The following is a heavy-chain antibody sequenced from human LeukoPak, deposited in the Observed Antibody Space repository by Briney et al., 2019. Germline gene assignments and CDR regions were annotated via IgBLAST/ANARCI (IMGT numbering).Heavy chain of an antibody. CDR3: ARGRYCSGGNCWAIYYYYMDV. J-gene: IGHJ6*03. CDR1: GYTFNDYG. Sequence: ASVKVSCKASGYTFNDYGISWVRQAPGQGLEWMGWISMFNGNAKYAQNFQGRVTMTTDTSTSTAHMELKSLRSDDTAVYYCARGRYCSGGNCWAIYYYYMDVWGKGTTVTVSS. D-gene: IGHD2-15*01. CDR2: ISMFNGNA. V-gene: IGHV1-18*01.